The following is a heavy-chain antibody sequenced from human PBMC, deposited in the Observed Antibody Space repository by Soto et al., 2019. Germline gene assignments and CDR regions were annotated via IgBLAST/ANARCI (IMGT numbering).Heavy chain of an antibody. CDR2: ISQDGFGK. CDR1: GSTLSSHW. V-gene: IGHV3-7*05. Sequence: EVQLVESGGGLVQPGGSLRLSCVISGSTLSSHWMTWVRQAPGKGLEWVAGISQDGFGKHYLDSVKGRFTISSDTAKSSLYLQMDSLRVEDTAVYYCAKDHGSGSYPYWGQGTLVTVS. CDR3: AKDHGSGSYPY. J-gene: IGHJ4*02. D-gene: IGHD1-26*01.